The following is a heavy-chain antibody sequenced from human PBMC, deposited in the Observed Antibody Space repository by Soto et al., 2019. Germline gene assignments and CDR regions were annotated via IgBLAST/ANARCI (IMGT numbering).Heavy chain of an antibody. Sequence: ASVKVSCKASGYTFTSYYMHWVRQAPGQGLEWMGWINPNSGGTNYAQKFQGWVTMTRDTSISTAYMELSRLRSDDTAVYYCEREGGYYDILTVYYSGYYVMDGWGQWPTVTVSS. J-gene: IGHJ6*02. CDR1: GYTFTSYY. CDR2: INPNSGGT. D-gene: IGHD3-9*01. V-gene: IGHV1-2*04. CDR3: EREGGYYDILTVYYSGYYVMDG.